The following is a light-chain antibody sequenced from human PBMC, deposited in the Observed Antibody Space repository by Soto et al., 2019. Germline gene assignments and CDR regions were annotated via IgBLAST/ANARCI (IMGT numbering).Light chain of an antibody. CDR2: KAS. V-gene: IGKV1-5*03. CDR1: QSISSW. J-gene: IGKJ1*01. Sequence: DSQMNQPPSTLSASIGYRVTITGRASQSISSWLAWYQQKPGKAPKLLIYKASTLKSGVPSRFSGSGSGTEFPLTISSLQPDDFATYYCQHYNSYSEAFGQGTKVDIK. CDR3: QHYNSYSEA.